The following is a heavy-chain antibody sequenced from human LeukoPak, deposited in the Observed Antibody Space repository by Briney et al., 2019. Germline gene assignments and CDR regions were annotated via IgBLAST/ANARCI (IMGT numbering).Heavy chain of an antibody. CDR2: IYSSGTA. D-gene: IGHD6-13*01. V-gene: IGHV3-53*01. CDR3: ARVNTTAAGTDY. CDR1: GFTVNISY. J-gene: IGHJ4*02. Sequence: GGSLRLSCAASGFTVNISYMSWVRQAPGKGLEWVSLIYSSGTAYYAGSVKGRFSISRDNSKNTLYLQMNSLRAEDTAVYYCARVNTTAAGTDYWGQGTLVTVSS.